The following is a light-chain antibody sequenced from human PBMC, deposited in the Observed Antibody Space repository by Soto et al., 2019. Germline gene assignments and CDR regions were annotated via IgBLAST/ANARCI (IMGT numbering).Light chain of an antibody. CDR2: EVS. Sequence: QSVLTQPASVSGSPGQSITISCTGTSSDVGGYNYVSWYQQHPGKAPKLMIYEVSNRPSGVSNRFSGSKSGNTASLTISGLQAEDEADYYCRSYTSSSTLYAFGTGTKVTVL. CDR3: RSYTSSSTLYA. V-gene: IGLV2-14*01. CDR1: SSDVGGYNY. J-gene: IGLJ1*01.